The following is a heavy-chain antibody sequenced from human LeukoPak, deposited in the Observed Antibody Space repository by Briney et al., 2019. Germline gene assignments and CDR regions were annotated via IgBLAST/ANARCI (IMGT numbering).Heavy chain of an antibody. D-gene: IGHD2-15*01. V-gene: IGHV3-48*01. Sequence: RAGGSLRLSCVGSGFTFSNYLMNWVRQAPGKGLEWVSFISSTSGTIYYADAVKGRFTVSRDNAKNSLLLQMNSLRAEDTALYYCARGYSRAAFDIWGQGTMVTVSS. CDR3: ARGYSRAAFDI. J-gene: IGHJ3*02. CDR2: ISSTSGTI. CDR1: GFTFSNYL.